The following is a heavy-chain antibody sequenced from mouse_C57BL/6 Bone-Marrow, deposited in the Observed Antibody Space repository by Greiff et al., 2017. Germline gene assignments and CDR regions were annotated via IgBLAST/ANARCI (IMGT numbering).Heavy chain of an antibody. Sequence: VQLQLSGAELVRPGASVKLSCTASGFNIKDDYMHWVKQRPEQGLEWIGWIDPENGDTEYASKFQGKATITADTSSNTAYLQLSSLTSEDTAVYYCTTEVTTPDYWGQGTTLTVSS. CDR2: IDPENGDT. J-gene: IGHJ2*01. V-gene: IGHV14-4*01. CDR3: TTEVTTPDY. D-gene: IGHD2-2*01. CDR1: GFNIKDDY.